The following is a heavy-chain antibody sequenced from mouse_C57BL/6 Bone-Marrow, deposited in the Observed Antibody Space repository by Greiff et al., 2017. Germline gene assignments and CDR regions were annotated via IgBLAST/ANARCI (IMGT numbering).Heavy chain of an antibody. V-gene: IGHV2-9-1*01. J-gene: IGHJ3*01. Sequence: ESGPGLVAPSQSLSITCTVSGFSLTSYAISWVRQPPGKGLEWLGVIWTGGGTNYNSAHKSRLSISKDNSKSQVFLKMNSLQTDDTARYYCARNAYYSNYAWFAYWGQGTLVTVSA. CDR1: GFSLTSYA. CDR3: ARNAYYSNYAWFAY. CDR2: IWTGGGT. D-gene: IGHD2-5*01.